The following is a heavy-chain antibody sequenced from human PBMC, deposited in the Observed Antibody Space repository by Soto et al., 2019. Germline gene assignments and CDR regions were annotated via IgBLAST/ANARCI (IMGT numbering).Heavy chain of an antibody. CDR1: GFSLSTSGVG. Sequence: QITLKESGPTLVKPTQTLTLPCTFSGFSLSTSGVGLGLIRQPPGKALEWLALIYWDDDKPYRPSLKSRLTITRDTSKNQVVLTMTNMDPADTATYSCAHRRCSAGTCGYFDYWGQGTLVTVSS. D-gene: IGHD2-15*01. CDR2: IYWDDDK. V-gene: IGHV2-5*02. CDR3: AHRRCSAGTCGYFDY. J-gene: IGHJ4*02.